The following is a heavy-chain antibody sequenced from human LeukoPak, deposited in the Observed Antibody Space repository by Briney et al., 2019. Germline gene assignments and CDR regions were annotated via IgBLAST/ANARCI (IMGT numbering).Heavy chain of an antibody. CDR2: INHSGSS. CDR1: GGSFSGYY. J-gene: IGHJ6*03. V-gene: IGHV4-34*01. CDR3: ARGSCSGGTCNSLFYYMDV. D-gene: IGHD2-15*01. Sequence: TSETLSLNCIVYGGSFSGYYWSWIRQSPGKGLEWIGEINHSGSSNYNPSLKSRVTISIDTSRNQFSLRVNSVTAADTALYYCARGSCSGGTCNSLFYYMDVWGKGTTVTFSS.